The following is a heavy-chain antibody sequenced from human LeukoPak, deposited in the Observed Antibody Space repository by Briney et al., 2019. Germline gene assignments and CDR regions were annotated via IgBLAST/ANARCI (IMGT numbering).Heavy chain of an antibody. CDR1: GFTFSSYA. CDR3: AKRGQKLVFDY. Sequence: GGSMRLSCAASGFTFSSYAMSWVRQAPGKGLEWVSAISGSGGSTYYADSVKGRFTISRDNYKNTLYLQMNSLRAEDTAVYYCAKRGQKLVFDYWGQGTLVTVSS. J-gene: IGHJ4*02. CDR2: ISGSGGST. D-gene: IGHD6-13*01. V-gene: IGHV3-23*01.